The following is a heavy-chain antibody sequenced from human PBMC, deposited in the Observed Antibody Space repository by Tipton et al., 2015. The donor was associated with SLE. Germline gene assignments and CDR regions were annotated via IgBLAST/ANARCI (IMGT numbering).Heavy chain of an antibody. CDR2: IYYSGST. D-gene: IGHD3-22*01. V-gene: IGHV4-61*01. CDR3: AKAVGYYDSSGYPHC. Sequence: TLSLTCTVSGGSVSSGSYYWSWIRQPPGKGLEWIGYIYYSGSTNYNPSLKSRVTISVDTSKNQFSLKLSSVTAADTAVYYCAKAVGYYDSSGYPHCWGQGTLVTVSS. J-gene: IGHJ4*02. CDR1: GGSVSSGSYY.